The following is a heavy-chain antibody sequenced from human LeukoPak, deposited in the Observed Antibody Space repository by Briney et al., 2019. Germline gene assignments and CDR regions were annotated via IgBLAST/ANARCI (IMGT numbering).Heavy chain of an antibody. CDR1: GFTFSSYS. D-gene: IGHD4-11*01. V-gene: IGHV3-21*06. J-gene: IGHJ4*02. CDR2: ISSSSSYI. CDR3: ARALQYSGYLSGY. Sequence: GGSLRLSCAASGFTFSSYSMNWVRQAPGKGLEWVSSISSSSSYIYYADSVKGRFTISRDNAKNLLYLQMNSQRAEDTAVYYCARALQYSGYLSGYWGQGTLVTVSS.